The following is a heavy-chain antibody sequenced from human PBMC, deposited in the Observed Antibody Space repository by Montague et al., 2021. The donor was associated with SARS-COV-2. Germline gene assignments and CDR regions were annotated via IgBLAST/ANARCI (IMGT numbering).Heavy chain of an antibody. D-gene: IGHD3-22*01. CDR2: IGPSGST. J-gene: IGHJ4*02. CDR3: ARGLIDITMMVVVFTGASLYFDY. CDR1: GGSLSGYH. Sequence: SETLSLTCGVSGGSLSGYHWSWIRQPPGKGLEWIGEIGPSGSTNYNPSLKSRVIISLDTSKNQFFLKLSSVTAADTAVYYCARGLIDITMMVVVFTGASLYFDYWGQGILVTVSS. V-gene: IGHV4-34*01.